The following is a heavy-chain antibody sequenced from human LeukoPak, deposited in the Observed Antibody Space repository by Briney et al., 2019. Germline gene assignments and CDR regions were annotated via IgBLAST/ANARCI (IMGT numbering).Heavy chain of an antibody. CDR1: GFTFSSYN. D-gene: IGHD3-10*01. J-gene: IGHJ4*02. CDR3: ARDGSGRVPEMSAPDY. Sequence: GGSLRLSCAASGFTFSSYNMNWVRQAPGKGLEWVSYISDSSTTIYYADSVKGRFTISRDNAKNSLYLQMNSLRAEDTAVYYCARDGSGRVPEMSAPDYWGQGTLVTVSS. CDR2: ISDSSTTI. V-gene: IGHV3-48*01.